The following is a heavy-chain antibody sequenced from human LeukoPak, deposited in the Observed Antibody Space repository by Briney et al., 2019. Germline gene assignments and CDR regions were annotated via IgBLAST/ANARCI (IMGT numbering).Heavy chain of an antibody. CDR3: AKFFTGEYVRAFDV. V-gene: IGHV3-30*18. J-gene: IGHJ3*01. CDR2: ISYDGSNK. Sequence: GRSLRPSCAASGFTFSSYAMHWVRQAPGEGLEWVAVISYDGSNKYYADSVKGRFTISRDNSKNTLYLQMNSLRAEDTAVYYCAKFFTGEYVRAFDVWGQGTMVTVSS. CDR1: GFTFSSYA. D-gene: IGHD3-10*02.